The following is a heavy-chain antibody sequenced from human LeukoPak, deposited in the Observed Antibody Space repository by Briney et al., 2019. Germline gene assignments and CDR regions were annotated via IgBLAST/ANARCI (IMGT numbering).Heavy chain of an antibody. D-gene: IGHD3-16*01. V-gene: IGHV4-30-4*01. J-gene: IGHJ5*02. CDR3: ANRLRTNWFDP. CDR1: GGSISSGDYY. CDR2: IYYSGST. Sequence: SETLSLTCTVSGGSISSGDYYWSWIRQPPGKGLEWIGYIYYSGSTYYNPSLKSRVTISVDTSKNQFSLKLSSATAADTAVYYCANRLRTNWFDPWGQGTLVTVSS.